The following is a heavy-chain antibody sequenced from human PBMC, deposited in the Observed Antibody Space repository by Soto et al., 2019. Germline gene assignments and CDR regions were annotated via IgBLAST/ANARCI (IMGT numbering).Heavy chain of an antibody. CDR2: IYWDDDE. Sequence: QLTLKESGHTLVKPTQTLTLAGTFSGFSLSTSGAGVGWIRQPPGKALSRLALIYWDDDERYSPSLKSRLTSSKDTSKSPVVLTMNNMDPVYTATYYCAHIVVAMITFGGVIVNWWFDPWGQGILVTVSS. D-gene: IGHD3-16*02. V-gene: IGHV2-5*02. CDR1: GFSLSTSGAG. J-gene: IGHJ5*02. CDR3: AHIVVAMITFGGVIVNWWFDP.